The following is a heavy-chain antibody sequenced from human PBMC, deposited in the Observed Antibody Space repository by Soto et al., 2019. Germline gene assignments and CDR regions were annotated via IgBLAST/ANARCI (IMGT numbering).Heavy chain of an antibody. Sequence: HPGGSLRLSCAASGFTFSSYGMHWVRQAPGKGLEWVAVIWYDGSNKYYADSVKGRFTISRDNSKNTLYLQMNSLRAEDTAVYYCARGMDCSGGSCYSFNYYYMDVWGKETTVTVSS. CDR1: GFTFSSYG. V-gene: IGHV3-33*01. D-gene: IGHD2-15*01. CDR2: IWYDGSNK. CDR3: ARGMDCSGGSCYSFNYYYMDV. J-gene: IGHJ6*03.